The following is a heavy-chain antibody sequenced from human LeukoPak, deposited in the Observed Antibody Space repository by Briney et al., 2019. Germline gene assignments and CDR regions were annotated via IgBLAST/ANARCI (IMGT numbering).Heavy chain of an antibody. D-gene: IGHD6-13*01. J-gene: IGHJ4*02. CDR1: GYTFTDYY. Sequence: ASVKVSCKASGYTFTDYYMHWVRQAPGQGLEWMGWINPNSGVTNYAQKFQGRVTMTRDTSISTAYMELSRLRSDDTAVYSCARSRGLFSSWYADYWGQGTLVTVSS. V-gene: IGHV1-2*02. CDR2: INPNSGVT. CDR3: ARSRGLFSSWYADY.